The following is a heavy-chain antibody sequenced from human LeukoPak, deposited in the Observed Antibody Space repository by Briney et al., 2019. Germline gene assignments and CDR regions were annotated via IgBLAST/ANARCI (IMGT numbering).Heavy chain of an antibody. CDR2: IVVGSGNT. D-gene: IGHD3-22*01. V-gene: IGHV1-58*02. CDR1: GFTFTSSA. CDR3: AADLYYDSSGQFLDI. Sequence: ASVKVSCKASGFTFTSSAMQWVRRARGQRLEWIGWIVVGSGNTNYAQKFQERVTITRDMSTSTAYMELSSLRSEDTAVYDCAADLYYDSSGQFLDIWGQGKMVTVSS. J-gene: IGHJ3*02.